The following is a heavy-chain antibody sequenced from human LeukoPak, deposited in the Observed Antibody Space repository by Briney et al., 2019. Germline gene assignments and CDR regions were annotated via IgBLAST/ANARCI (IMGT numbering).Heavy chain of an antibody. CDR1: GFTFSNYG. V-gene: IGHV3-30*03. CDR2: ISYDGPIK. Sequence: GRSLRLSCAASGFTFSNYGMHWVRQAPGKGLEWVALISYDGPIKKYAESLKGRFTISRDNSKTTLYLQMNSLRVEDTAVYYCARGSTGPDYWGQGTLVTVSS. CDR3: ARGSTGPDY. J-gene: IGHJ4*02. D-gene: IGHD1-1*01.